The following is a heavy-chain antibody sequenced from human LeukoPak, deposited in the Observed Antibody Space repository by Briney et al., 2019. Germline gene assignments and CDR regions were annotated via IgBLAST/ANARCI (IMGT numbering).Heavy chain of an antibody. CDR2: ISPYNGNT. CDR1: GYTFTSYG. D-gene: IGHD5-24*01. V-gene: IGHV1-18*01. J-gene: IGHJ4*02. Sequence: ASVKVSCKASGYTFTSYGISWVRQAPGHGLEWMGWISPYNGNTNYAQKLQGRVTMTTDTSTTTAYMELRSLRSDDTAVYYCAREMATIVNQFDYWGQGTLVTVSS. CDR3: AREMATIVNQFDY.